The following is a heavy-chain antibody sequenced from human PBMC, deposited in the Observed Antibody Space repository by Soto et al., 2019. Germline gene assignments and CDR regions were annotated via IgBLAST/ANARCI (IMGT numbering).Heavy chain of an antibody. CDR1: GGAISSGGDY. D-gene: IGHD3-22*01. CDR3: ARHYDYDTGKREAFDI. J-gene: IGHJ3*02. V-gene: IGHV4-31*03. Sequence: QVQLQESGPGLVKPSQTLSLTCTASGGAISSGGDYWSWIRQHPGKGLEWIGYIHHSGSTYYSATLRSRITISLETSKNQLSLQLRSVTAADTAVYYCARHYDYDTGKREAFDIWGQGTMVTVSS. CDR2: IHHSGST.